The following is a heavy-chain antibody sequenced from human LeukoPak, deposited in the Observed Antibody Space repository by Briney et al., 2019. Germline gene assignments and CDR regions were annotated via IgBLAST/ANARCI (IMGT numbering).Heavy chain of an antibody. Sequence: SVKVSCKASGGTYSSYAISWVRQAPGQGLEWMGRIIPIFGTANYAQKFQGRVTITTDESTSTAYMELNSLRSEDTAVYYCARDKFGEENYYDSSGSLDYWGQGTLLTVSS. D-gene: IGHD3-22*01. CDR1: GGTYSSYA. CDR2: IIPIFGTA. V-gene: IGHV1-69*05. J-gene: IGHJ4*02. CDR3: ARDKFGEENYYDSSGSLDY.